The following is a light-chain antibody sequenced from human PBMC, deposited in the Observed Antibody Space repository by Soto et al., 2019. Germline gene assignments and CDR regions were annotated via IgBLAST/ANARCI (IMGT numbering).Light chain of an antibody. Sequence: EIVMTQSPATLSVSPGERATLSCRASQSVSSNLAWYQQKPGQAPRLLIYGASTRATGIPARFSGSGSGTEFTLTISSLQSEDFAVYYCHQYYTWPRTFGQGTKVDIK. CDR1: QSVSSN. V-gene: IGKV3-15*01. CDR3: HQYYTWPRT. J-gene: IGKJ1*01. CDR2: GAS.